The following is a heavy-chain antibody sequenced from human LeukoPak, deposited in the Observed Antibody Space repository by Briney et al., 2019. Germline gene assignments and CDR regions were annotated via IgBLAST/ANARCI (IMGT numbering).Heavy chain of an antibody. J-gene: IGHJ5*02. D-gene: IGHD3-3*01. Sequence: SETLSLTCTVSGGSISSSSYYWGWIRQPPGKGLEWIGSIYHSGSTYYNPSLKSRVTISVDTSKNQFSLKLSSVTAADTAVYYCAREGPYYDFWSGYYRGDNWFDPWGQGTLVTVSS. CDR2: IYHSGST. V-gene: IGHV4-39*07. CDR3: AREGPYYDFWSGYYRGDNWFDP. CDR1: GGSISSSSYY.